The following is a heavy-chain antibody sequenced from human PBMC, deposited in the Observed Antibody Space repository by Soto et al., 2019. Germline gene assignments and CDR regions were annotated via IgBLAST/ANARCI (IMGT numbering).Heavy chain of an antibody. D-gene: IGHD1-1*01. CDR2: ISPNSGST. CDR3: ARETGTSFDY. Sequence: ASVKVSCKASGYTFTSYGISWVRQAPGQGLEWMGWISPNSGSTNYAQKFQGWVTMTRDTSMSTAYMELSRLRSDDTAVYYCARETGTSFDYWGQGTLVTVSS. CDR1: GYTFTSYG. J-gene: IGHJ4*02. V-gene: IGHV1-2*04.